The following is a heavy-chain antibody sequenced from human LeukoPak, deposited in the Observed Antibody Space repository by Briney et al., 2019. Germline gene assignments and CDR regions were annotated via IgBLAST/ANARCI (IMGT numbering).Heavy chain of an antibody. CDR3: ARGSTTPTNWFDP. J-gene: IGHJ5*02. D-gene: IGHD1-14*01. CDR2: IYPGDSDT. CDR1: GYSFTSYW. Sequence: GESLKISCKGSGYSFTSYWIGWVRQMPGKGLEWMGIIYPGDSDTRYSPSFQGQVTITADKSISTAYLQWSSLKASDTAMYYCARGSTTPTNWFDPWGQGTLVTVSS. V-gene: IGHV5-51*01.